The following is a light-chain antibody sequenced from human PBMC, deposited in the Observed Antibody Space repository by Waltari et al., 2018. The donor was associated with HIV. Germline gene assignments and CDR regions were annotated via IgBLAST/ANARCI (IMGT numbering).Light chain of an antibody. V-gene: IGKV4-1*01. CDR3: QQYFSSPLT. CDR2: WAS. Sequence: DIVMTQSPASLTLSLGARATINCKSSRSILYSSNNKNYLAWYQQKPGQPPKLLIYWASTRESGVPDRFSGSGSWTNFTLTISGLQTEDLAVYYCQQYFSSPLTFGGGTRVEIK. CDR1: RSILYSSNNKNY. J-gene: IGKJ4*01.